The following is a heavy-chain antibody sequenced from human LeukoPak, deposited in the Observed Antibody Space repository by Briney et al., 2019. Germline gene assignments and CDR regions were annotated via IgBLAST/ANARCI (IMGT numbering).Heavy chain of an antibody. CDR1: GFTFSSYS. V-gene: IGHV3-21*01. CDR2: ISSSSSYI. J-gene: IGHJ4*02. CDR3: ARDKGIAARPADY. D-gene: IGHD6-6*01. Sequence: GGSLRLSCAASGFTFSSYSMNWVRQAPGKGLEWVSSISSSSSYIYYADSVKGRFTISRDNAKNPLYLQMNSLRAEDTAVYYCARDKGIAARPADYWGQGTLVTVSS.